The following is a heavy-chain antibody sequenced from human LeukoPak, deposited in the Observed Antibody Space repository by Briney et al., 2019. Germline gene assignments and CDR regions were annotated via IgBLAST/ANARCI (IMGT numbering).Heavy chain of an antibody. CDR2: IWYDGSKK. J-gene: IGHJ3*02. CDR1: GXTSSSSG. D-gene: IGHD3-3*01. V-gene: IGHV3-33*01. Sequence: PGRSLRLSCLASGXTSSSSGMHWVRQAPGKGLEWVALIWYDGSKKYHADSVKGRFTISRDNSKNTLYLQMNSLRAEDTAVYYCARDLAPGYDFWSGYSSDIWGQGTMVTVSP. CDR3: ARDLAPGYDFWSGYSSDI.